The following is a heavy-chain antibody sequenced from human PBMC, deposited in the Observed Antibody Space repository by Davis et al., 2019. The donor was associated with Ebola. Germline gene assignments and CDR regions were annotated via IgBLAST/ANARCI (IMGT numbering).Heavy chain of an antibody. Sequence: GESLNISCAASGFTFSNAWMSWVRQAPGKGLEWVGRIKSKTDGGTTDYAAPVKGRFTISRDDSKNTLYLQMNSLKTEDTAVYYCAKDGTVAGTFFDYWGQGTLVTVSS. D-gene: IGHD6-19*01. V-gene: IGHV3-15*01. J-gene: IGHJ4*02. CDR2: IKSKTDGGTT. CDR3: AKDGTVAGTFFDY. CDR1: GFTFSNAW.